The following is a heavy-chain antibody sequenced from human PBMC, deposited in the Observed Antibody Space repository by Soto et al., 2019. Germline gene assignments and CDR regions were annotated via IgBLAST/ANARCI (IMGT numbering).Heavy chain of an antibody. Sequence: VSVKVSCKVSGYTLTELSMHWVRQAPGKGLEWMGGFDPEDGETIYAQKFQGRVTMTEDTSTDTAYMELSSLRSEDTAVYYCATASVWISSSSSPDRNWFDPWGQGTLVTVSS. J-gene: IGHJ5*02. D-gene: IGHD6-6*01. CDR2: FDPEDGET. CDR3: ATASVWISSSSSPDRNWFDP. CDR1: GYTLTELS. V-gene: IGHV1-24*01.